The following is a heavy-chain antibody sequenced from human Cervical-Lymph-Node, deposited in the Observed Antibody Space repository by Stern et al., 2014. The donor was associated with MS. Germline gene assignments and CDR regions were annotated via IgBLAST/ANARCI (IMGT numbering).Heavy chain of an antibody. CDR2: ISYDGSNK. V-gene: IGHV3-30-3*01. CDR3: ARDAGGYY. J-gene: IGHJ4*02. Sequence: VQLVESGGGVVQPGRFLRLSCAASGFTFSIYDMHWVRQAPGKGLEWVAVISYDGSNKYYADSVKGRFTISRDNSKNTLYLQMNSLRTEDTAVYYCARDAGGYYWGQGALVTVSS. CDR1: GFTFSIYD. D-gene: IGHD3-10*01.